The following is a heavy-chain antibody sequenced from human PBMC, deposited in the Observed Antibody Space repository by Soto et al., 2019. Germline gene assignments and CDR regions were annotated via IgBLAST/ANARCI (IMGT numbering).Heavy chain of an antibody. Sequence: QLQLQEPGSGLVKPSETLSLTCAVSGGSISSGGYSWNWIRQPPGKGLEWIGYIFHSGTTYYNPSLKSRVTVSVDRSKNHFSLELSSVTAADTAVYYCARGAGTGGDSWGQGTLVTVFS. CDR3: ARGAGTGGDS. V-gene: IGHV4-30-2*01. D-gene: IGHD6-13*01. CDR2: IFHSGTT. J-gene: IGHJ5*01. CDR1: GGSISSGGYS.